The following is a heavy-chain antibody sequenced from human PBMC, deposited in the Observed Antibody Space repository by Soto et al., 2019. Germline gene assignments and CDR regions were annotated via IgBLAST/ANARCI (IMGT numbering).Heavy chain of an antibody. CDR1: AYSFTSYW. V-gene: IGHV5-51*01. CDR3: ARTTKRITMIIVDDAFDI. J-gene: IGHJ3*02. D-gene: IGHD3-22*01. CDR2: IYPGDSGT. Sequence: GESLKISCKGSAYSFTSYWIGWVRQMPGKGLEWMGIIYPGDSGTRYSPSFQGQVTISVDKSISTAYLQWSSLKASDTAIYYCARTTKRITMIIVDDAFDIWGQGTMVTVSS.